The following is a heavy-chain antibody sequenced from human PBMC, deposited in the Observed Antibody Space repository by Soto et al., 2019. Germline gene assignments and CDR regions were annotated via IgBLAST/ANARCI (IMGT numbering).Heavy chain of an antibody. J-gene: IGHJ4*02. V-gene: IGHV4-4*07. D-gene: IGHD5-18*01. CDR1: GTSVSNYY. Sequence: SETLSLTCSVSGTSVSNYYWSWIRQPAGKGLEHIGRIYTSGSTSYNPSLKSRVTMSMDTSQTQIYLNLTSVTAADTAVYYCARGGIQLSYPFDYWGQGVLVTVSS. CDR3: ARGGIQLSYPFDY. CDR2: IYTSGST.